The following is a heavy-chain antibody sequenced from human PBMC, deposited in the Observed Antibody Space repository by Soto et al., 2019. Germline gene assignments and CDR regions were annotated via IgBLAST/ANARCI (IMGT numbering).Heavy chain of an antibody. D-gene: IGHD7-27*01. CDR3: ARDRGAGDSDAFDI. Sequence: ASVKVSCKASGYTFTGYYMHWVRQAPGQGLEWMGWINPNSGGTNYAQKFQGRVTMTRDTSISTAYMELSRLRSDDTAVYYCARDRGAGDSDAFDIWGQGTMVTVS. CDR2: INPNSGGT. V-gene: IGHV1-2*02. CDR1: GYTFTGYY. J-gene: IGHJ3*02.